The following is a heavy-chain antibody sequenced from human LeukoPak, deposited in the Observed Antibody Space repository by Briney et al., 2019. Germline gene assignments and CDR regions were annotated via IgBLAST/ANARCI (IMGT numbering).Heavy chain of an antibody. D-gene: IGHD3-16*01. CDR2: IYTSGST. CDR3: ASARVWGGVNAFDI. J-gene: IGHJ3*02. V-gene: IGHV4-4*07. CDR1: GGSISSYY. Sequence: PSETLSLTCTVSGGSISSYYWSWIRQPAGKGLEWIGRIYTSGSTNYNPSLKSRVTMSVDTSKNQFSLKLSSVTAADTAVYYCASARVWGGVNAFDIWGQGTMVTVSS.